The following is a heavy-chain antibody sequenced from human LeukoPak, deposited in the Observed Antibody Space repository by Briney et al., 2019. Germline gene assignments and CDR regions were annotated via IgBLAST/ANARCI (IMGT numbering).Heavy chain of an antibody. CDR2: IYYSGST. CDR1: GGSISSYY. Sequence: SETLSLTCTLSGGSISSYYWSWIRQPPGKGLEWIGYIYYSGSTNYNPSLNSRVTISVDTSKNQFSLKLSSVTAEDTAVYYRARSMYYYDSSGPLGPPFDYWGKGTLVPVSS. CDR3: ARSMYYYDSSGPLGPPFDY. V-gene: IGHV4-59*01. D-gene: IGHD3-22*01. J-gene: IGHJ4*02.